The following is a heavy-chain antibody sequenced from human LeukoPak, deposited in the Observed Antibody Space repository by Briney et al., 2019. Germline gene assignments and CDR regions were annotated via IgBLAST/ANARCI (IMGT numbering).Heavy chain of an antibody. CDR3: ARGQMYYDFWSGYYSFDY. D-gene: IGHD3-3*01. J-gene: IGHJ4*02. CDR2: MNPNSGNT. Sequence: ASVKLSCKASGYTFSSYDINWVRQATGQGLEWMGWMNPNSGNTGYAQKFQGRVTMTRNTSISTAYMELSSLRSEDTAVYYCARGQMYYDFWSGYYSFDYWGQGTLVTVSS. CDR1: GYTFSSYD. V-gene: IGHV1-8*01.